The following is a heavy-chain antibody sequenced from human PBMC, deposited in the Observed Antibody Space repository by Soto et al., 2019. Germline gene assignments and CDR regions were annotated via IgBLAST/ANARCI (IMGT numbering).Heavy chain of an antibody. V-gene: IGHV5-10-1*01. Sequence: PGESLKISRKGSGYSFAGYWITWVRQKQGKGLEWMGRIDPSDSQTYYSPSFRGHVTISVTKSITTVFLQWSSLRASDTAMYYCARQIYDSDTGPNFQYYFDSWGQGTPVTVSS. CDR1: GYSFAGYW. CDR3: ARQIYDSDTGPNFQYYFDS. J-gene: IGHJ4*02. D-gene: IGHD3-22*01. CDR2: IDPSDSQT.